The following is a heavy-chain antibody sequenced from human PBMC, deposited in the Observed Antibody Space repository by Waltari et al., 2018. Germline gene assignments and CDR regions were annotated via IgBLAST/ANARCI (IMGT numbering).Heavy chain of an antibody. Sequence: QLQLQESGPGLVKPSETLSLTCTVPGGSISSRTYYWGWIRQPPGKGLEWIGSIYCSGSTYYNPSLKSRVTISVDTSKNQFSLKLSSVTAADTAVYYCARHPAMTIMLWYFDLWGRGTLVTVSS. CDR3: ARHPAMTIMLWYFDL. J-gene: IGHJ2*01. V-gene: IGHV4-39*01. CDR2: IYCSGST. CDR1: GGSISSRTYY. D-gene: IGHD2-8*01.